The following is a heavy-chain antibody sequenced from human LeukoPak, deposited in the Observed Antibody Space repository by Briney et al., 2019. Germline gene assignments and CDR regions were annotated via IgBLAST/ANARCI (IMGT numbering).Heavy chain of an antibody. J-gene: IGHJ3*02. D-gene: IGHD2-2*01. V-gene: IGHV4-4*07. CDR2: IYTSGST. Sequence: KASETLSLTCTVSGGSISSYYWSWIRQPAGKGLEWIGRIYTSGSTNYNPSLKNRVTMSVDTSKNQFSLKLSSVTAADTAVYYCARDLYCSSTSCSAYDAFDIWGQGTMVTVSS. CDR3: ARDLYCSSTSCSAYDAFDI. CDR1: GGSISSYY.